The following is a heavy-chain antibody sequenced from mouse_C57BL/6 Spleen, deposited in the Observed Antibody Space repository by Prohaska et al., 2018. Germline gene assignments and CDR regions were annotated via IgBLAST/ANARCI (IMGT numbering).Heavy chain of an antibody. V-gene: IGHV1-42*01. D-gene: IGHD3-3*01. CDR3: ARSRDNYAMDY. J-gene: IGHJ4*01. CDR2: INPSTGGT. Sequence: VKQSPEKSLEWIGEINPSTGGTTYNQKFKAKATLTVDKSSSTAYMQLKSLTSEDSAVYYCARSRDNYAMDYWGQGTSVTVSS.